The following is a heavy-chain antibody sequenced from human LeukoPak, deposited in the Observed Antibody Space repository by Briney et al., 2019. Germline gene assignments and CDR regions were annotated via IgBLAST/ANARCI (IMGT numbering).Heavy chain of an antibody. J-gene: IGHJ4*02. CDR1: GFPFSSFW. D-gene: IGHD3-3*01. CDR3: ARDFAYERFDY. Sequence: GGSLRLSCAASGFPFSSFWMSWLRQAPGRGPEWVANIKQDGSEKYYVDPVKGRFTVSRDNAKNSLYLQMNSLRAEDTAVYYCARDFAYERFDYWGQGTLVTVSS. CDR2: IKQDGSEK. V-gene: IGHV3-7*01.